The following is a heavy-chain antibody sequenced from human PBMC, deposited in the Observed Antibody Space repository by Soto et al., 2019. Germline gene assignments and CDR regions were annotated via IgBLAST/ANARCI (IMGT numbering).Heavy chain of an antibody. V-gene: IGHV4-34*01. Sequence: PSETLSLTCAVYGGSFSGYHWSWIRQPPGKGLEWIGEINHSGSTNYNPSLKSRVTISVDTSKNQFSLKLSSVTAADTAVYYCARGLVGATTRVFDYWGQGTLVTVSS. J-gene: IGHJ4*02. CDR2: INHSGST. D-gene: IGHD1-26*01. CDR1: GGSFSGYH. CDR3: ARGLVGATTRVFDY.